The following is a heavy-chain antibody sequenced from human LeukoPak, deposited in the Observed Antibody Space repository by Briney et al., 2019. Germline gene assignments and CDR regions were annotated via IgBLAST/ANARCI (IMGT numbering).Heavy chain of an antibody. CDR2: IRHDGSNK. CDR1: GFTFSSYG. V-gene: IGHV3-30*02. CDR3: AKVTYDSSGYYYALWAFDI. J-gene: IGHJ3*02. D-gene: IGHD3-22*01. Sequence: GGSLRLSCAASGFTFSSYGMHWVRQAPGKGLEWVAFIRHDGSNKYYADSVKGRFTISRDNSKNTLYLQMNSLRAEDTAVYYCAKVTYDSSGYYYALWAFDIWGQGTMVTVSS.